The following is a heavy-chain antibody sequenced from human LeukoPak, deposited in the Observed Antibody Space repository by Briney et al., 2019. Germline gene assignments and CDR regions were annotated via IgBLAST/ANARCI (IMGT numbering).Heavy chain of an antibody. V-gene: IGHV3-23*01. CDR2: ISGSCGST. CDR3: AKDRLTTMIVVVITLDDY. J-gene: IGHJ4*02. CDR1: GFTFSSYA. D-gene: IGHD3-22*01. Sequence: GGSLRLSCAASGFTFSSYAMSWVRQAPGKGLEWVSAISGSCGSTYYADSVKGRFTISRDNSKHTLYLQMNSLRAEDTAVYYCAKDRLTTMIVVVITLDDYWGQGTLVTVSS.